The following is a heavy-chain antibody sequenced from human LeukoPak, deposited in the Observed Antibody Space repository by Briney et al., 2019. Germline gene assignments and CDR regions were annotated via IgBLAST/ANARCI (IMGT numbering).Heavy chain of an antibody. CDR1: GFTFSSYS. V-gene: IGHV3-21*01. CDR2: ISSSSSYI. Sequence: GGSLRLSCAASGFTFSSYSMNWVRQAPGKGLEWVSSISSSSSYIYYADSVKGRFTISRDNSKNTLYLQMNSLRAEDTAVYYCARVPAGVSDAFDIWGQGTMVTVSS. J-gene: IGHJ3*02. D-gene: IGHD2-2*01. CDR3: ARVPAGVSDAFDI.